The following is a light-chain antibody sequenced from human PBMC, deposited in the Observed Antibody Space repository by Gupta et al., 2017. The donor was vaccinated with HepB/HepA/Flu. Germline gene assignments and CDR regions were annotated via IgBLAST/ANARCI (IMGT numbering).Light chain of an antibody. Sequence: EIVLTQSPGTLSLPPGERATLSCRASQSISISYLAWYQQKPGQAPRLLIYGASSRATGIPDRFSGSGSGTDFTLTISRLEPEDFAVYYCQQYSTSQITFGQGTRLEIK. V-gene: IGKV3-20*01. CDR2: GAS. CDR3: QQYSTSQIT. J-gene: IGKJ5*01. CDR1: QSISISY.